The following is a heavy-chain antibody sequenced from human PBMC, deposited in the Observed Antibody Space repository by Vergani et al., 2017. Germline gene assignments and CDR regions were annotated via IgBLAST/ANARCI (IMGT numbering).Heavy chain of an antibody. CDR1: GFTSDDYA. D-gene: IGHD6-19*01. CDR3: VKNAGIAVAGAFDI. V-gene: IGHV3-9*02. Sequence: EVQLVESGGGLVQPGRSLRLSCAASGFTSDDYAMHWVRQAPGKGLEWVSGISWNSGSIGYADSVKGRFTISRDNAKNSLYLQMNSLRAEDTALYYCVKNAGIAVAGAFDIWGQGTMVTVSS. CDR2: ISWNSGSI. J-gene: IGHJ3*02.